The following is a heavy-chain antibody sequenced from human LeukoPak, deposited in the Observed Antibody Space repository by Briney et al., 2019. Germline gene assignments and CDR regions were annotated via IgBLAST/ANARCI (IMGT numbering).Heavy chain of an antibody. CDR3: ARESSVGTRYFDY. CDR2: FSGSGGST. Sequence: GGSLRLSCAASGFDVGNNYLSWVRQAPGKGLEWVSSFSGSGGSTYYADSVKGRFTISRDNSKNTLYLQMNSLRAEDTAVYYCARESSVGTRYFDYWGQGTLVTVSS. CDR1: GFDVGNNY. V-gene: IGHV3-23*01. D-gene: IGHD1-26*01. J-gene: IGHJ4*02.